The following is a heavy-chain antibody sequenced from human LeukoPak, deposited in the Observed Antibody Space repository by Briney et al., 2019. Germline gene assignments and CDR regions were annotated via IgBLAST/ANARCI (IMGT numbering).Heavy chain of an antibody. CDR1: GFTFSSYA. Sequence: PPGGSLRLSCAASGFTFSSYAMSWVRQAPGKGLEWVSVIYSGGSTYYADSVKGRFTISRDNSKNTLYLQMNSLRAEDTAVYYCARDYDSSGYVFDYWGQGTLVTVSS. CDR3: ARDYDSSGYVFDY. CDR2: IYSGGST. D-gene: IGHD3-22*01. J-gene: IGHJ4*02. V-gene: IGHV3-53*01.